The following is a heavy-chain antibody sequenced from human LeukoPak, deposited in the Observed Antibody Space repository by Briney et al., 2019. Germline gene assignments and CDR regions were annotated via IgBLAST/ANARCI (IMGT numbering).Heavy chain of an antibody. Sequence: SETLSLTCTVSGGSISSGSYYWSWIRQPAGKGLEWIGRIYTSGSTNYNPSLKSRVTISVDTSKNQFSLKLSSVTAADTAVYYRARDSYAGYGSYYFDYWGQGTLVTVSS. V-gene: IGHV4-61*02. CDR1: GGSISSGSYY. D-gene: IGHD3-9*01. CDR2: IYTSGST. CDR3: ARDSYAGYGSYYFDY. J-gene: IGHJ4*02.